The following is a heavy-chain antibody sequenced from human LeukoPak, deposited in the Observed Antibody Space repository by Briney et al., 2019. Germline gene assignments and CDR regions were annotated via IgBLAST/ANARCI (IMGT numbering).Heavy chain of an antibody. V-gene: IGHV3-7*03. D-gene: IGHD2-15*01. CDR1: GFTFSSYA. Sequence: PGGSLRLSCAASGFTFSSYAMSWVRQAPGKGLEWVANIHQHGSKENYVDSVKGRFTISRDNAKNSVFLQMNSLTAEDTGVYYCANRVAQHDSWGQGTLVTVSS. CDR3: ANRVAQHDS. CDR2: IHQHGSKE. J-gene: IGHJ5*02.